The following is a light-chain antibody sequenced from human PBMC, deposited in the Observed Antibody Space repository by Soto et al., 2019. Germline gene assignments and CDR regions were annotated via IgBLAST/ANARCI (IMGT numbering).Light chain of an antibody. Sequence: DIQMTQSPSSLSASVGDRVTITCRASQSVSNCLCWYQQNPGKAPKLLIYAASTLQRGVPSRFSGSGSGTDFTLTISSLQPEDFATYYCQQSYTTPRTFGQGTKVEI. J-gene: IGKJ1*01. CDR2: AAS. V-gene: IGKV1-39*01. CDR1: QSVSNC. CDR3: QQSYTTPRT.